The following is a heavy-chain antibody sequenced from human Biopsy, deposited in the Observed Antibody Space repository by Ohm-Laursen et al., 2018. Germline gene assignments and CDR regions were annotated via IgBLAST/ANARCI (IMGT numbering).Heavy chain of an antibody. CDR1: GFSFENYV. V-gene: IGHV3-49*03. CDR3: AREGLGTTADY. D-gene: IGHD1/OR15-1a*01. J-gene: IGHJ4*02. CDR2: IRSSGYGGTA. Sequence: SLRLSCSAFGFSFENYVMKWFRQGPGKGLEWVGLIRSSGYGGTADYAASVKGRFTISRDDSKSFAYLQMTSLRTEDTAVYFYAREGLGTTADYWGQGILVTVSS.